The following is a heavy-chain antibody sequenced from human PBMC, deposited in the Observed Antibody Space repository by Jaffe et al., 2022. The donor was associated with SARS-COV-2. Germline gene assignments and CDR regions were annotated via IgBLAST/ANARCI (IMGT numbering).Heavy chain of an antibody. CDR3: ARRSEAGAGFDY. CDR1: GFTFSDYY. CDR2: ISSSSTYT. Sequence: QVQLVESGGGLVKPGGSLRLSCAASGFTFSDYYMTWIRQAPGKGLECVSYISSSSTYTSYAGSVKGRFTISRDNAKNSLYLQMNSLRAEDTAVYYCARRSEAGAGFDYWGQGILVTVSS. D-gene: IGHD6-13*01. J-gene: IGHJ4*02. V-gene: IGHV3-11*06.